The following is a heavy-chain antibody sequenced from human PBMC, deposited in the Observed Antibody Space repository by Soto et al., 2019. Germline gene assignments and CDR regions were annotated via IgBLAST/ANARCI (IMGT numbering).Heavy chain of an antibody. Sequence: GASVKVSCKASGYTFTSYGISWVRQAPGQGLEWMGWISAYNGNTNYAQKLHGGVTMTTDTSTSTAYMELRSLRSDDTAVYYCARAGAVAGTTNWFDPWGQGTLVTVSS. CDR1: GYTFTSYG. CDR3: ARAGAVAGTTNWFDP. D-gene: IGHD6-19*01. CDR2: ISAYNGNT. J-gene: IGHJ5*02. V-gene: IGHV1-18*01.